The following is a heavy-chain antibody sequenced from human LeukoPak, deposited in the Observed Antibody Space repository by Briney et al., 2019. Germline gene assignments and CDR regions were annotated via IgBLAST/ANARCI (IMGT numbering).Heavy chain of an antibody. V-gene: IGHV4-34*01. J-gene: IGHJ4*02. CDR1: GGSFSGNY. CDR3: ARMYSSSSGLDY. Sequence: SETLSLTCAVYGGSFSGNYWSWIRQPPGKGLEWIGEINHSGSTNYNPSLKSRVTISVDTSKNQFSLKLSSVTAADTAVYYCARMYSSSSGLDYWGQGTLVTVSS. D-gene: IGHD6-6*01. CDR2: INHSGST.